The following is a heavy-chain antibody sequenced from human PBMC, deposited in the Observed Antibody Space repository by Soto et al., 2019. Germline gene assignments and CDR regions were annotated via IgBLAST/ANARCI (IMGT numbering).Heavy chain of an antibody. CDR1: GYTFTSYC. CDR3: VKQAHGLDGVAFDY. D-gene: IGHD2-15*01. V-gene: IGHV1-46*01. Sequence: GASLNVCCKACGYTFTSYCMHCVRQAPGQGLEWMGIINPSGGSTSYAQKFQGRFTISRDNSKYTLFLQMGSLRPEDTAIYYCVKQAHGLDGVAFDYWGQGTQVTVSS. J-gene: IGHJ4*02. CDR2: INPSGGST.